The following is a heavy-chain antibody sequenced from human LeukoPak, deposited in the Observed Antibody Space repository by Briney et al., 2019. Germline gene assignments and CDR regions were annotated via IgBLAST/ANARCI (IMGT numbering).Heavy chain of an antibody. D-gene: IGHD4-11*01. V-gene: IGHV4-59*01. J-gene: IGHJ4*02. CDR3: ARTRYSNYSLDY. Sequence: SETLSLTCTVSGGSINSYYWSWIRQPPGKGLEWIGYIYYSGSTNHNPSLKSRVTMSVDTSKNQFSLKLSSVTAADTAVYYCARTRYSNYSLDYWGRGTLVTVSS. CDR1: GGSINSYY. CDR2: IYYSGST.